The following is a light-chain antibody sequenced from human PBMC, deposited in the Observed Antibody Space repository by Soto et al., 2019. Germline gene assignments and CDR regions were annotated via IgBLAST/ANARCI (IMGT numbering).Light chain of an antibody. CDR2: GAS. J-gene: IGKJ5*01. CDR1: QSVSSY. V-gene: IGKV3-11*01. CDR3: QQRGNWPET. Sequence: EIVLTQSPGTLPLSPGERATLSCRASQSVSSYLAWYQQKPGQAPRLLIYGASTRATGIPARFSGSGSGTDFTLTISRLEPEDFAVYYCQQRGNWPETFGQGTRLEI.